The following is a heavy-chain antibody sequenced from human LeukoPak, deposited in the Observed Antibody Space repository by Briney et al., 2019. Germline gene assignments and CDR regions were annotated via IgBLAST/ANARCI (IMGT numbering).Heavy chain of an antibody. V-gene: IGHV3-73*01. Sequence: GGSLRLSCAASGFTFSGSAMLWVRQASGKGLEWVGRIRSKANTYATAYAAPVKGRFIISRDDSKNTAYLQMNSLKTEDTAVYYCTRHNYYEDGFDYWGQGTLITVSS. D-gene: IGHD3-22*01. J-gene: IGHJ4*02. CDR2: IRSKANTYAT. CDR3: TRHNYYEDGFDY. CDR1: GFTFSGSA.